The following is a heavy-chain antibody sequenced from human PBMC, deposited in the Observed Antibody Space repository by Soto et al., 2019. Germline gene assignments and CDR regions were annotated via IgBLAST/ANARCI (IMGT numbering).Heavy chain of an antibody. D-gene: IGHD3-10*01. CDR1: GGSFSGYY. CDR3: ATGRGVRGVIITTHYYYGLDV. CDR2: INHSGST. V-gene: IGHV4-34*01. Sequence: PSETLSLTCAVYGGSFSGYYWSWIRQPPGKGLEWIGEINHSGSTNYNLSLKSRVTISVDTSKNQFSLKLSSVSAADTAVYYCATGRGVRGVIITTHYYYGLDVWGQGTTVTVSS. J-gene: IGHJ6*02.